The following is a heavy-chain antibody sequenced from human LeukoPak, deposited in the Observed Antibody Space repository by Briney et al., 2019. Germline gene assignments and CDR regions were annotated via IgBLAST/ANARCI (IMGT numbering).Heavy chain of an antibody. CDR3: ARGEGYDILTGYYSDSSGYFAY. D-gene: IGHD3-9*01. V-gene: IGHV4-61*01. CDR1: GRSVSRGSYY. CDR2: IYSSGST. J-gene: IGHJ4*02. Sequence: PSETLSLMCTLSGRSVSRGSYYWSWIRQPPGKGLEWIGYIYSSGSTNYNPSIKSRVTISVDTSKNQFSLKLSSVTAADTAVYYRARGEGYDILTGYYSDSSGYFAYWGQGTLVTVSS.